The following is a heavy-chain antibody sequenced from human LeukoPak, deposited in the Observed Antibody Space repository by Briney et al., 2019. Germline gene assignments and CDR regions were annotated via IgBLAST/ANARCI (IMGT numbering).Heavy chain of an antibody. Sequence: GGSLRLSCAASGFTFSSYEMNWVRQAPGKGLEWVSYISSSGSTIYYADSVKGRFTISRDNAKNSLYLQMNSLRAEDTAVYYCARAGELLVPVGYWGQGTLVTVSS. D-gene: IGHD3-10*01. V-gene: IGHV3-48*03. CDR2: ISSSGSTI. CDR1: GFTFSSYE. CDR3: ARAGELLVPVGY. J-gene: IGHJ4*02.